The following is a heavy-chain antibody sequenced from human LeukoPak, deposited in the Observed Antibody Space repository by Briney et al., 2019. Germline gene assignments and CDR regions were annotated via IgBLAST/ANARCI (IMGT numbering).Heavy chain of an antibody. Sequence: GGSLRLSSAASGFTFSDYYMSWIRQAPGKGLEWVSYISSSGSTIYYADSVKGRFTISRDNAKNSLYLQMNSLRAEDTAVYYCARVKRYNCFDYWGQGTLVTVSS. CDR3: ARVKRYNCFDY. J-gene: IGHJ4*02. CDR1: GFTFSDYY. D-gene: IGHD1-20*01. V-gene: IGHV3-11*04. CDR2: ISSSGSTI.